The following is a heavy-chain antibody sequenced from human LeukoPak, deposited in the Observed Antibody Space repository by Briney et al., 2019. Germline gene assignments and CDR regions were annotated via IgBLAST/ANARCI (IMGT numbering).Heavy chain of an antibody. CDR2: ISGSGGST. Sequence: GGSLRLSCAASGFTFSSYDMNWVRQAPGKGLEWVSAISGSGGSTYYADSVKGRFTISRDNSKNTLYLQMNSLRAEDTAVYYCARAGYYYGSGSSSDFDYWGQGTLVTVSS. D-gene: IGHD3-10*01. CDR3: ARAGYYYGSGSSSDFDY. V-gene: IGHV3-23*01. J-gene: IGHJ4*02. CDR1: GFTFSSYD.